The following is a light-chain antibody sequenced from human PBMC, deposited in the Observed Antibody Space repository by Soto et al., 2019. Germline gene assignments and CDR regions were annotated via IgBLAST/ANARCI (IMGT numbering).Light chain of an antibody. J-gene: IGKJ1*01. CDR1: QSIRSR. V-gene: IGKV1-5*01. CDR2: DAS. CDR3: QQYDSFSKT. Sequence: DIQMTQSPSTLSASVEDRVTITCRASQSIRSRLAWYQQKPGKAPQLLIYDASNLESGVPSRFSGSGSGTEFTLTISSLQPDDFATYYCQQYDSFSKTFGRVTKV.